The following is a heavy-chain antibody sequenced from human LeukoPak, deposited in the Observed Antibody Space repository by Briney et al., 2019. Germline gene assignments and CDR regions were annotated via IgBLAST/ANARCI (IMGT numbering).Heavy chain of an antibody. J-gene: IGHJ4*02. V-gene: IGHV3-48*01. Sequence: GGSLRLSCAASRFTFSSYSMNWVRQAPGKGLEWVSYISSSSRTIYYADSVKGRFTISRDNAKNSLYLQMNSLRADDTAVYYCAREDQIDYGGNSGRYWGQGTLVTVSS. CDR2: ISSSSRTI. D-gene: IGHD4-23*01. CDR3: AREDQIDYGGNSGRY. CDR1: RFTFSSYS.